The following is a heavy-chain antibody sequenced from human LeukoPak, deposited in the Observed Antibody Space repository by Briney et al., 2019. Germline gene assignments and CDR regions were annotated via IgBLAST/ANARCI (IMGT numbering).Heavy chain of an antibody. CDR3: AGTVIVGGLDAFDI. D-gene: IGHD3-22*01. J-gene: IGHJ3*02. V-gene: IGHV4-59*01. Sequence: SETLSLTCTVAGGSISSYYWSWIRQPPGKGLEWVGYIYYSGGTNYNPSLKSRVTISVDTSKNQFSLKLSSVTAADTAVYYCAGTVIVGGLDAFDIWGQGTMVTVSS. CDR1: GGSISSYY. CDR2: IYYSGGT.